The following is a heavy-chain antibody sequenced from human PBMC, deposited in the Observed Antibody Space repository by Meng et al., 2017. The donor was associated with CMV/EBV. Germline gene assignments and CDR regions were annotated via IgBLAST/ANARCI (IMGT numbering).Heavy chain of an antibody. V-gene: IGHV4-30-4*08. J-gene: IGHJ4*02. CDR1: GGSISRCDYY. CDR3: ARDNRRGGVDY. Sequence: QMHLSDAGPGLVKSSQTLSLTCTLSGGSISRCDYYWSWIRQPPGKGLEWIGYIYYRGSTYYNPSLKSRVTISVDTSKNQFSLKLSSVTAADTAVYYCARDNRRGGVDYWGQGTLVTVSS. CDR2: IYYRGST. D-gene: IGHD2-8*02.